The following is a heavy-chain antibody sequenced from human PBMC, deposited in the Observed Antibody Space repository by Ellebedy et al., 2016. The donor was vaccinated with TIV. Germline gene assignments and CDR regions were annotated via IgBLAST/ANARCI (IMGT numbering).Heavy chain of an antibody. Sequence: SQTLSLTCAISGDSVSNNGVTWTWIRQSPSRGLEWLGRTYYRSKWYNDYAVSVKSRITINPNTSKNQFSLQLNSVTPEDTAVYYCARDDCSGGSCHWWFAPWGQGTLVTVSS. CDR2: TYYRSKWYN. CDR3: ARDDCSGGSCHWWFAP. CDR1: GDSVSNNGVT. V-gene: IGHV6-1*01. D-gene: IGHD2-15*01. J-gene: IGHJ5*02.